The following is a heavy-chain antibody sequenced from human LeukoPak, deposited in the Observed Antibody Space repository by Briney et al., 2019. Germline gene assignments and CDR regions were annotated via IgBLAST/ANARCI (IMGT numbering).Heavy chain of an antibody. Sequence: GGSLRLSCAASGFTFSSYAMSWVRQAPGKGLEWVSAISGSGGSTHYADSVKGRFTISRDNSKNTLYLQMNSLGAEDTALYYCAKGGRDISGWLLFDYWGQGTLVTVSS. D-gene: IGHD6-19*01. V-gene: IGHV3-23*01. CDR1: GFTFSSYA. CDR3: AKGGRDISGWLLFDY. J-gene: IGHJ4*02. CDR2: ISGSGGST.